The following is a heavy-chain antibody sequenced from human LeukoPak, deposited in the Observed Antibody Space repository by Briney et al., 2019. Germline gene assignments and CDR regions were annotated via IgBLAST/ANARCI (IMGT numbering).Heavy chain of an antibody. CDR1: GYTFTDYY. Sequence: ASVKVSCKASGYTFTDYYIHWVRQAPGQGLEWMGWINPNSGVTNYAQKFQGRVTMTRDTSITTPYMELSRLRSDDTAVYYCARDNREVRGGDCFDVWGKGTTVTVSS. CDR3: ARDNREVRGGDCFDV. D-gene: IGHD2-21*02. CDR2: INPNSGVT. J-gene: IGHJ6*04. V-gene: IGHV1-2*02.